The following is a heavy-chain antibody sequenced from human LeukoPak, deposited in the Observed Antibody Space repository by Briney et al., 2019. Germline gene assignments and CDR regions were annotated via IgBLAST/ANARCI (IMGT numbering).Heavy chain of an antibody. J-gene: IGHJ3*01. CDR3: ARAKQLLVPDAFDV. Sequence: GGSLRLSCGVSGFTFSSYSMNWVRQAPGKGLEWVSSISSSSTYIYYADSVKGRFTISRDNAENPLYLQMNSLRAEDTAVYYCARAKQLLVPDAFDVWGQGTMVTVSS. CDR1: GFTFSSYS. V-gene: IGHV3-21*01. D-gene: IGHD6-13*01. CDR2: ISSSSTYI.